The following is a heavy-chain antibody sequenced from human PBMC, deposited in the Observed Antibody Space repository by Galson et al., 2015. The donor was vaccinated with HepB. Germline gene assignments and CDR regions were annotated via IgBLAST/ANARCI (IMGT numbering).Heavy chain of an antibody. CDR1: GYTFTSYY. V-gene: IGHV1-46*01. D-gene: IGHD4-17*01. CDR2: INPSGGST. J-gene: IGHJ4*02. CDR3: ARDRGENDYGDYEDY. Sequence: SVKVSCKASGYTFTSYYMHWVRQAPGQGLEWMGIINPSGGSTSYAQKFQGRVTMTRDASTSTVYMELSSLRSEDTAVYYCARDRGENDYGDYEDYWGQGTLVTVSS.